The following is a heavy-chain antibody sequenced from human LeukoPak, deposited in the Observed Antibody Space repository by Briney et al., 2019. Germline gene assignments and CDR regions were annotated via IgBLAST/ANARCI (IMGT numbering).Heavy chain of an antibody. J-gene: IGHJ4*02. V-gene: IGHV1-2*02. CDR1: GYTFTGYY. CDR2: INPNSGGT. D-gene: IGHD2-15*01. CDR3: ARDGEDIVVVVAATYFDY. Sequence: GASVKVSCKASGYTFTGYYMHWVRQAPGQGLEWMGWINPNSGGTNYAQKFQGRVTMTRDTSISTAYMELSRLRSGDTAVYYCARDGEDIVVVVAATYFDYWGQGTLVTVSS.